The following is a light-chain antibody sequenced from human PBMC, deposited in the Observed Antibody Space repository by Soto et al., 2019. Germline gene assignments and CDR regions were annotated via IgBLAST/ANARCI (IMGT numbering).Light chain of an antibody. V-gene: IGKV3-20*01. J-gene: IGKJ1*01. CDR2: GAS. CDR3: QRYGSSPLT. CDR1: QSVSSSY. Sequence: EIVLTQSPGTLSLSPGERATLSCRASQSVSSSYLAWYQAKPGQAPRLLIYGASSRATGIPDRFSGSGSGTDFTLTISRLEPEDFAVYYCQRYGSSPLTFGQGTKVEIK.